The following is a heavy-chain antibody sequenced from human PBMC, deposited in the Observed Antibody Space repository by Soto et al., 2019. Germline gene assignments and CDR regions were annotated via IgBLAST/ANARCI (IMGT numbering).Heavy chain of an antibody. Sequence: QVQLVESGGGVVQPGRSLRLSCAASGFTFSSYGMHWVRQAPGKGLEWVAVISYDGSNKYYADSVKGRFTISRDNSKNTLYLQMISLRAEDTAVYYCAKDPYYDILTGYFPDWGQGTLVTVSS. D-gene: IGHD3-9*01. CDR1: GFTFSSYG. CDR2: ISYDGSNK. CDR3: AKDPYYDILTGYFPD. J-gene: IGHJ4*02. V-gene: IGHV3-30*18.